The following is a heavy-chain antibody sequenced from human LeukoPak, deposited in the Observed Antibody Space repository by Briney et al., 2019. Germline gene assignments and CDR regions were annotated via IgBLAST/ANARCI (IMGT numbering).Heavy chain of an antibody. D-gene: IGHD3-22*01. CDR2: ISGSGGST. Sequence: GGSLRLSCAASGFTFSSYAMSWVRQAPGKGLEWVSAISGSGGSTYYADSVKGWFTISRDNSKNTLYLQMNSLRAEDTAVYYCATHHGGGLYYYDSSGYYDYWGQGTLVTVSS. CDR3: ATHHGGGLYYYDSSGYYDY. CDR1: GFTFSSYA. V-gene: IGHV3-23*01. J-gene: IGHJ4*02.